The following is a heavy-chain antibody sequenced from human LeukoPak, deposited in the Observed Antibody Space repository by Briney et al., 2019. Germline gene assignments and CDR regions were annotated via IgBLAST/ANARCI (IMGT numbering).Heavy chain of an antibody. CDR3: AKEYYVLLVYALGGSFDY. CDR2: ISGNGRST. J-gene: IGHJ4*02. Sequence: PGGSLRLSCAASGFTFSSYAMSWVRQVPGKGLEWVSTISGNGRSTYYGDSVKGRFTISRDNSKNTLSLQMNSLRAEDTAVYYCAKEYYVLLVYALGGSFDYWGRGTLVTVSS. CDR1: GFTFSSYA. V-gene: IGHV3-23*01. D-gene: IGHD2-8*02.